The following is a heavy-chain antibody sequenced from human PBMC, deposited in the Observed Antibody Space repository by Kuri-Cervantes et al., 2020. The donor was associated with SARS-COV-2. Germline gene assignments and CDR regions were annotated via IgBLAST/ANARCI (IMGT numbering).Heavy chain of an antibody. V-gene: IGHV4-39*01. Sequence: GSLRLSCTVSVGSISSSSDYWGWIRQPPGKGLGWIGSIYYSGSTYYNPSLKSRVTISVDTSKNQFSLKLSSVTAADTAVYYCARVDTGPAGGAFDIWGQGTMVTVSS. D-gene: IGHD5-18*01. CDR1: VGSISSSSDY. CDR2: IYYSGST. CDR3: ARVDTGPAGGAFDI. J-gene: IGHJ3*02.